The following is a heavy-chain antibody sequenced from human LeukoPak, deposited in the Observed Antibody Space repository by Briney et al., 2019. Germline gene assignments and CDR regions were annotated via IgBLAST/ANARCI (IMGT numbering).Heavy chain of an antibody. V-gene: IGHV4-34*01. J-gene: IGHJ6*03. CDR2: INYSGRT. CDR1: DGSFSDCY. CDR3: ARGVRGSTSWNSYYNYFYLDV. Sequence: SETLSLTCGVFDGSFSDCYWSWVRQPPGKGLEWMGEINYSGRTNYYPSLTSRATLSIDTSKNQFSLKLSSVTVADTAVYYCARGVRGSTSWNSYYNYFYLDVWGKGTTVTVSS. D-gene: IGHD1-7*01.